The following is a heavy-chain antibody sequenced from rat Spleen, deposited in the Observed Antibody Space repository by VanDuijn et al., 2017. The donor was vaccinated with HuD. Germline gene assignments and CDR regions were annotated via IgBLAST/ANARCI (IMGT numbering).Heavy chain of an antibody. CDR2: IWGNGNT. CDR1: GFSISSYG. CDR3: ATQHYYDGYYRDY. D-gene: IGHD1-12*03. J-gene: IGHJ2*01. Sequence: QVQLKESGPGLVQPSQTLSLTCTVSGFSISSYGVIWVRQPPGKGLEWMGVIWGNGNTIYKSVFKSRQSISRDTDKSQVYLKMNNLQTEDTAMYFCATQHYYDGYYRDYWGQGVMVTVSS. V-gene: IGHV2S61*01.